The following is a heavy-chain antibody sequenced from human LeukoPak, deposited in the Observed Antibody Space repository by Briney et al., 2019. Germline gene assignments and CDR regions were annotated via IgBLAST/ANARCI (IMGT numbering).Heavy chain of an antibody. V-gene: IGHV4-30-4*07. J-gene: IGHJ6*03. D-gene: IGHD3-22*01. CDR1: GGSISSGGYS. CDR3: ARDGADYYDSSGWPYYYYYYMDV. CDR2: IYYSGST. Sequence: SETLSLTCAVSGGSISSGGYSWSWIRQPPGKGLEWIGYIYYSGSTYYNPSLKSRVTISVDTSKNQFSLKLSSVTAADTAVYYCARDGADYYDSSGWPYYYYYYMDVWGKGTTVTVSS.